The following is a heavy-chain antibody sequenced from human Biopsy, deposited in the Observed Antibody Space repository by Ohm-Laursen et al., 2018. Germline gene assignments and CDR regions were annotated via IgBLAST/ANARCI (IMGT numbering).Heavy chain of an antibody. CDR3: ARARIKTSGVLIPETYYFDS. CDR1: GDSISSYY. D-gene: IGHD3-3*01. J-gene: IGHJ4*02. Sequence: SETLSLTCAVSGDSISSYYWSWIRQPPGKGLQWIGYVYYTGRTSHNPSLKSRVTMSVNTSKKQFSLRLSSVTAADTAVYYCARARIKTSGVLIPETYYFDSWGQGTLVTVSS. CDR2: VYYTGRT. V-gene: IGHV4-59*01.